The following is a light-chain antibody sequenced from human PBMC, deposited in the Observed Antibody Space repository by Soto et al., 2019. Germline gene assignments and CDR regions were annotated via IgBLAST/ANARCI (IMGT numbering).Light chain of an antibody. V-gene: IGKV3D-15*02. Sequence: EFMLPQSPATLSASPGERATLSCRASQTVGVRLAWYQHKPGKAPRLLIYEASSRAAGVPGRFSGSGSGTEFTLTITSLQSEDFAIYYCQQYFISPWTFGQGTKVDIK. J-gene: IGKJ1*01. CDR3: QQYFISPWT. CDR2: EAS. CDR1: QTVGVR.